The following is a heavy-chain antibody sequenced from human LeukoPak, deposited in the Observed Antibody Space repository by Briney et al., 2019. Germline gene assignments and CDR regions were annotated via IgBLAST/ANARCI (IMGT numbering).Heavy chain of an antibody. J-gene: IGHJ4*02. Sequence: GVSLRLSCAASGFTFSGSAMHSVRQASGKGLEWVGRIRSKANSYATAYAASVKGNFTISRDDSKNTAYLQMNSLKTEDTAVYYCTRPSELGYYYDSSGFCFDYWGQGTLVTVSS. CDR3: TRPSELGYYYDSSGFCFDY. D-gene: IGHD3-22*01. CDR1: GFTFSGSA. V-gene: IGHV3-73*01. CDR2: IRSKANSYAT.